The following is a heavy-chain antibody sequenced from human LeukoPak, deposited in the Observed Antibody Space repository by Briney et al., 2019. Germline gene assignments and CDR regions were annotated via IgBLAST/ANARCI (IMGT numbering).Heavy chain of an antibody. J-gene: IGHJ4*02. D-gene: IGHD6-19*01. CDR2: TSYDGSNK. Sequence: GRSLRLSCAASGFTFNSYGMNWVRQAPGKGLEWVATTSYDGSNKNYADSVKGRFTISRDNSKNTLYLQMNSLRVEDTAVYYCAKTTTGYSSGRFPGWPVDYWGQGTLVTVSS. CDR3: AKTTTGYSSGRFPGWPVDY. V-gene: IGHV3-30*18. CDR1: GFTFNSYG.